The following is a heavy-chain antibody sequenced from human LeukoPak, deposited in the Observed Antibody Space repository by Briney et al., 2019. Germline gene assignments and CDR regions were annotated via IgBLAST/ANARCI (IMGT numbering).Heavy chain of an antibody. D-gene: IGHD6-13*01. CDR3: ARGHLYSSLDAFDI. Sequence: GASVKVSCKASGGTFSSYAINWVRQATGQGLEWMGWMNPNSGNTGYAQKFQGRVTMTRNTSISTAYMELSSLRSEDTAVYYCARGHLYSSLDAFDIWGQGTMVTVSS. V-gene: IGHV1-8*02. CDR1: GGTFSSYA. J-gene: IGHJ3*02. CDR2: MNPNSGNT.